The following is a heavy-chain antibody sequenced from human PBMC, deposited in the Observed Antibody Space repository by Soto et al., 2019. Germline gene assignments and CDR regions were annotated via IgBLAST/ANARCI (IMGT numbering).Heavy chain of an antibody. Sequence: SETLSLTCIVSGESVSSSSYYWGWIRQPPGKGLEWIGSIYYSGRTYYNPSFKSRVTISIDTSKNQFSLKLSSVTATDTAVYYCARQRTTVVTQAYFDHWGQGALVTVS. CDR1: GESVSSSSYY. CDR2: IYYSGRT. D-gene: IGHD2-21*02. J-gene: IGHJ4*02. CDR3: ARQRTTVVTQAYFDH. V-gene: IGHV4-39*01.